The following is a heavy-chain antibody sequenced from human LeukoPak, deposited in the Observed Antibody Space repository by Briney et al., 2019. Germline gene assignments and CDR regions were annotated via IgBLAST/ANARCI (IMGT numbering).Heavy chain of an antibody. CDR1: GYTFTGYY. V-gene: IGHV1-2*06. CDR2: INPNSGGT. J-gene: IGHJ4*02. CDR3: ARVFTAYCGGDCYSDYFDY. D-gene: IGHD2-21*02. Sequence: ASVKVSCKASGYTFTGYYMHWVRQAPGQGLEWMGRINPNSGGTNYAQKFQGRVTMTRDTSTSTVYMELSSLRSEDTAVYYCARVFTAYCGGDCYSDYFDYWGQGTLVTVSS.